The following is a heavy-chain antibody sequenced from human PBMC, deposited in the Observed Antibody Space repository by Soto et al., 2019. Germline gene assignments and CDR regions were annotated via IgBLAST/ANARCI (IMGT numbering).Heavy chain of an antibody. CDR2: ISYSGST. D-gene: IGHD1-1*01. J-gene: IGHJ4*02. V-gene: IGHV4-59*08. Sequence: SETLSLTFTVSGGSIRSYYWSWIRQPPGKGLEWIGYISYSGSTNYNPSLKSRVTISVDTSKNQFSLKLSSVTAADTAVYYCARRGRRDNNCNDFDYWGQVTLVTVS. CDR1: GGSIRSYY. CDR3: ARRGRRDNNCNDFDY.